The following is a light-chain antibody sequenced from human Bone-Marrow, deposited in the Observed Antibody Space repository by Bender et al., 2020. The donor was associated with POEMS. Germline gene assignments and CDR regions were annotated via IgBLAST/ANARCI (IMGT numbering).Light chain of an antibody. Sequence: QSVLTQPPSASGTPGQRVTISCSGSSSNIGTNPVNWYQQLPGTAPKLHIYINKQRPSGVPDRFSGSKSGTSASLAISGLQSEDEADYYCAAWEDSLNGWVFGGGTKLTVL. J-gene: IGLJ3*02. CDR2: INK. V-gene: IGLV1-44*01. CDR3: AAWEDSLNGWV. CDR1: SSNIGTNP.